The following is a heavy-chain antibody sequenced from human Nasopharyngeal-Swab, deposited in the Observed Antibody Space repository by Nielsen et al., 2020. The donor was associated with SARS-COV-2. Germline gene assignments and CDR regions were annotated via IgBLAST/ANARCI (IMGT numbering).Heavy chain of an antibody. D-gene: IGHD6-19*01. Sequence: SCAASGFTFSSYGMHWVRQAPGKGLEWVAVIWYDGSNKYYADSVKGRFTISRDNSKNTLYLQMNSLRAEDTAVYYCAKGEDSSGWYPPGFDPWGQGTLVTVSS. CDR2: IWYDGSNK. CDR1: GFTFSSYG. V-gene: IGHV3-33*06. J-gene: IGHJ5*02. CDR3: AKGEDSSGWYPPGFDP.